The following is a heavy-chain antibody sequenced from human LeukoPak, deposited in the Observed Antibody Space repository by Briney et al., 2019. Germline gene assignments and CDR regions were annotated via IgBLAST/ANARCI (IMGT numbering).Heavy chain of an antibody. CDR3: AKANRRLWYFDY. CDR2: ISGSGGST. D-gene: IGHD1-14*01. V-gene: IGHV3-23*01. J-gene: IGHJ4*02. CDR1: GFTFSRYD. Sequence: GGSLRLSCAAPGFTFSRYDMSWVRQAPGKGLEWVSAISGSGGSTYYADSVKGRFTISRDNSKNTLYLQMNSLRAEDTAVYYCAKANRRLWYFDYWGQGTLVTVSS.